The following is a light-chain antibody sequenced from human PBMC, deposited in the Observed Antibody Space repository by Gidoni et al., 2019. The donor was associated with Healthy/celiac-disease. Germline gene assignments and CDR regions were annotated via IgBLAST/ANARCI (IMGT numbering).Light chain of an antibody. CDR1: NIGSES. CDR3: QVWDSSDHVV. CDR2: YVT. V-gene: IGLV3-21*04. J-gene: IGLJ2*01. Sequence: SYVLTQPPSVSVAPGQTARITCGGNNIGSESLFWYQQKPGQAPVLVIYYVTDRPSGIPDRISGSNSGDTATLTISRVEAGDEADYYCQVWDSSDHVVFGGGTKLTAL.